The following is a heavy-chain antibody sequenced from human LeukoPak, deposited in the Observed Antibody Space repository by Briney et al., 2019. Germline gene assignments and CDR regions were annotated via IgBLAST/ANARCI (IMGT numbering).Heavy chain of an antibody. V-gene: IGHV3-23*01. D-gene: IGHD2-2*01. CDR3: FLLGYCSSTSCRDTDY. Sequence: GGSLRLSCAASGFTFSSYAMSWVRRAPGKGLEWVSAISGSGGSTYYADSVKGRFTISRGNSKNTLYPQMNSLRAEDTAVYYCFLLGYCSSTSCRDTDYWGQGTLVTVSS. CDR2: ISGSGGST. CDR1: GFTFSSYA. J-gene: IGHJ4*02.